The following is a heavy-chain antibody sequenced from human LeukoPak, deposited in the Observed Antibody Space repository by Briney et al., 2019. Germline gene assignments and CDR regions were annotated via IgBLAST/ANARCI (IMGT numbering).Heavy chain of an antibody. Sequence: GGSLRLSCAASGFTFSSYDMHWVRQATGEGLEWVSAIGTAGDTYYPGSVKGRFTISRENAKNSLYLQMNSLRAGDTAVYYCARGPTALDYYYYMDVWGKGTTVTVSS. CDR1: GFTFSSYD. V-gene: IGHV3-13*01. CDR2: IGTAGDT. J-gene: IGHJ6*03. CDR3: ARGPTALDYYYYMDV.